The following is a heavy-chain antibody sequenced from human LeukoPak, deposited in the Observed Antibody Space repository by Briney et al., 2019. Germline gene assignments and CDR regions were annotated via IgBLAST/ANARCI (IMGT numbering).Heavy chain of an antibody. V-gene: IGHV3-30-3*01. CDR2: ISYDGSNK. J-gene: IGHJ4*02. Sequence: GGSLRLSCAASGFTFSSYAMHWVRQAPGKGLEWVAVISYDGSNKYYADSVKGRFTISRDNSKNTLYLQMNSLRAEDTAVYYCARDFVLVPHLSCFDYWGQGTLVTVSS. D-gene: IGHD2-15*01. CDR1: GFTFSSYA. CDR3: ARDFVLVPHLSCFDY.